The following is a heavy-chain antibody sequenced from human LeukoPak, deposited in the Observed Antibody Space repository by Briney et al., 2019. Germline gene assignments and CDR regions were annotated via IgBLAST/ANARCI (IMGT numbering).Heavy chain of an antibody. V-gene: IGHV4-34*01. J-gene: IGHJ4*02. Sequence: SETLSLTCAVYGGSFSGYYWSWIRQPPGKGLEWIGEINHSGSTNYNPSLKSRVTISVATSKNQFSLKLSSVTAADTAVYYCARAGIVGANPFDYWGQGTLVTVSS. CDR2: INHSGST. D-gene: IGHD1-26*01. CDR1: GGSFSGYY. CDR3: ARAGIVGANPFDY.